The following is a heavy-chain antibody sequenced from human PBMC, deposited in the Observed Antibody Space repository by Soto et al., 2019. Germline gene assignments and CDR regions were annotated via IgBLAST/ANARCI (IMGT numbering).Heavy chain of an antibody. Sequence: GGSLRLSCAASGFTFSSYWMHWVRQAPGKGLVWVSRINSDGSSTSYADSVKGRFTISRDNAKNTLYLQMNSLRAEDTAVYYCARARSGSFSYYYYYGMDVWGQGTTVTVSS. CDR3: ARARSGSFSYYYYYGMDV. D-gene: IGHD3-10*01. CDR2: INSDGSST. CDR1: GFTFSSYW. J-gene: IGHJ6*02. V-gene: IGHV3-74*01.